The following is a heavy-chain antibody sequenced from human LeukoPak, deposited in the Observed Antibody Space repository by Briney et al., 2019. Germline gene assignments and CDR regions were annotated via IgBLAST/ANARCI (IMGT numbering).Heavy chain of an antibody. J-gene: IGHJ5*02. Sequence: GASVKVSCKASGYTFTSYGIIWVRQAPGQGLEWMGWISAYNGNTNYAQKLQGRVTMTTDTSTSTAYMELRSLRSDDTAVYYCAREDSSSCCNWFDPWGQGTLVTVSS. CDR2: ISAYNGNT. D-gene: IGHD6-13*01. CDR1: GYTFTSYG. V-gene: IGHV1-18*01. CDR3: AREDSSSCCNWFDP.